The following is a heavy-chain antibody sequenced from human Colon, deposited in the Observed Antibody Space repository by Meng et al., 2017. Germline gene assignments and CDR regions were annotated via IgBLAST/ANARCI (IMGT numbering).Heavy chain of an antibody. J-gene: IGHJ6*02. CDR2: ISGSGGST. Sequence: GESLKISCAASGFTFSSYAMSWVRQAPGKGLEWVSAISGSGGSTYYADSVKGRFTISRDNSKNTLYLQMNSLRAEGTAVYYCANPRYCSGGSCHPKGYYYGMDVWGQGTTVTVSS. V-gene: IGHV3-23*01. CDR1: GFTFSSYA. D-gene: IGHD2-15*01. CDR3: ANPRYCSGGSCHPKGYYYGMDV.